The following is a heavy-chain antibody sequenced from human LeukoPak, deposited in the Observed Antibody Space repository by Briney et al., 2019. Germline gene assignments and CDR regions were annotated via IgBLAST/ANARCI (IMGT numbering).Heavy chain of an antibody. CDR2: ISRRGRII. D-gene: IGHD3-10*01. V-gene: IGHV3-11*01. Sequence: GGSLRLACAASGFTFSDYYMSSIRQARGRGLGSDSYISRRGRIITYADSVKGRFTICRDNVKNSLYRQMNSLRAKDTAEYYCARAVGVRGGHCWFEPWGQGTLVTVSS. CDR3: ARAVGVRGGHCWFEP. J-gene: IGHJ5*02. CDR1: GFTFSDYY.